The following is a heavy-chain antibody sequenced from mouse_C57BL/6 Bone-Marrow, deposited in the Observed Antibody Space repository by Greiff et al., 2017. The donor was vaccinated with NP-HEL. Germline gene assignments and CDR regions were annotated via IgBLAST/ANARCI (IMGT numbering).Heavy chain of an antibody. D-gene: IGHD1-1*01. CDR1: GYTFTSYG. CDR2: IYPRSGNT. J-gene: IGHJ1*03. CDR3: ARSRVYYYGRGWYFDV. Sequence: VKLQESGAELARPGASVKLSCKASGYTFTSYGISWVKQRTGQGLEWIGEIYPRSGNTYYNEKFKGKATLTADKSSSTAYMELRSLTSEDSAVYFCARSRVYYYGRGWYFDVWGTGTTVTVSS. V-gene: IGHV1-81*01.